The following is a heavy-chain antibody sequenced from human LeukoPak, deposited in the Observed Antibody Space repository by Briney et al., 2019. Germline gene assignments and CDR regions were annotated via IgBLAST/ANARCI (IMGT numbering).Heavy chain of an antibody. CDR2: ISGSGGST. J-gene: IGHJ4*02. V-gene: IGHV3-23*01. CDR3: AKDEARGKTCPTS. D-gene: IGHD5-12*01. CDR1: GFTFSSYA. Sequence: PGGSLRLSCAASGFTFSSYAMSWVRQAPGKGLEWVSAISGSGGSTYFADSVKGRFTISRDNSKNTLYLQMNSLRAEDTAVYYCAKDEARGKTCPTSWGQGTLVTVSS.